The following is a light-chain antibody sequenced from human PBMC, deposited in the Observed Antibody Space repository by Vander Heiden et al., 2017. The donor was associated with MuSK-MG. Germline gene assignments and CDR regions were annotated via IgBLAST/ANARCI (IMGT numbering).Light chain of an antibody. CDR3: QVWDSSSDHVV. J-gene: IGLJ2*01. CDR2: YDS. V-gene: IGLV3-21*04. CDR1: NIGSKS. Sequence: SYVLTQPPSVSVAPGKTARITCGGNNIGSKSVHWYQQKPGQAPVLVIYYDSDRPSGIPERFSDSNSGNTATLTISRVEAGDEADYYCQVWDSSSDHVVFGGGTKLTVL.